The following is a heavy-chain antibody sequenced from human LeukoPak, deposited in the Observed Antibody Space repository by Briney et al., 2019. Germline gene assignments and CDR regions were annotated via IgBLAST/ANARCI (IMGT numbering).Heavy chain of an antibody. V-gene: IGHV3-73*01. J-gene: IGHJ4*02. CDR3: ASSEGYGSGRFQDY. D-gene: IGHD3-10*01. Sequence: GGSLRLSCAASGFTFSGSAMHWVRQASGKGLEWVGRIRSKANSYATAHAASVKGRFTISRDDSKNTAYLQMNSLKTEDTAVYYCASSEGYGSGRFQDYWGQGTLVTVSS. CDR1: GFTFSGSA. CDR2: IRSKANSYAT.